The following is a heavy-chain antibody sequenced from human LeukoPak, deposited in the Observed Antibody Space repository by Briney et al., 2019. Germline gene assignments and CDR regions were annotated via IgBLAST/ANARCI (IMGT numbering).Heavy chain of an antibody. CDR2: ISYDGSNK. V-gene: IGHV3-30*04. J-gene: IGHJ4*02. Sequence: GRSLRLSCAASGFTFSSYAMHWVRQAPGKGLERVAVISYDGSNKYYADSVKGRFTISRDNSKNTLYLQMNSLRAEDTAVYYCARDWDDVSSSWSYFDYWGQGTLVTVSS. CDR1: GFTFSSYA. CDR3: ARDWDDVSSSWSYFDY. D-gene: IGHD6-13*01.